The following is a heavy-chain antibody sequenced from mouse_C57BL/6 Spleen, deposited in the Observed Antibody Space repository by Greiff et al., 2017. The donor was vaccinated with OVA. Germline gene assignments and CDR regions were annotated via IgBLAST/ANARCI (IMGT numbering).Heavy chain of an antibody. V-gene: IGHV1-50*01. CDR1: GYTFTSYW. Sequence: VQLQQPGAELVKPGASVKLSCKASGYTFTSYWMQWVKQRPGQGLEWIGEIDPSDSYTNYNQKFKGKATLTVDTSSSTAYMQLSSLTSEDSAVYYCARGDYSNSYWYFDVWGTGTTVTVSS. CDR3: ARGDYSNSYWYFDV. CDR2: IDPSDSYT. D-gene: IGHD2-5*01. J-gene: IGHJ1*03.